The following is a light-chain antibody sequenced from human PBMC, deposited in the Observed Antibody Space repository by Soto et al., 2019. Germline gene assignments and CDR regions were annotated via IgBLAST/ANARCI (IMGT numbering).Light chain of an antibody. J-gene: IGLJ2*01. V-gene: IGLV2-14*01. CDR1: SSDVGGYNY. CDR3: SSYTSSSTVV. CDR2: DVS. Sequence: QSALTQPASVCGSPGKSITISCTGTSSDVGGYNYVSWYQQHPGKAPKLMIYDVSNRPSGVSNRFSGSKSGNTASLTISGLQAEDEADYYCSSYTSSSTVVFGGGTKLTVL.